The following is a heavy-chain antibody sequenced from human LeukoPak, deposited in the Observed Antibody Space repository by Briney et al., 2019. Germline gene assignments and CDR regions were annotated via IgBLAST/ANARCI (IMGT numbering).Heavy chain of an antibody. CDR1: GFTFSNYA. CDR2: ICGSGGRA. D-gene: IGHD2-2*01. Sequence: GRSLRLSCAASGFTFSNYAMSWVRQAPREGVEWGSVICGSGGRAYYAASVRGGFTISRANSKNKLCLQMNGLRAEDTAVYYCAKLGILEYYFVYWGQGTLVTVSS. V-gene: IGHV3-23*01. J-gene: IGHJ4*02. CDR3: AKLGILEYYFVY.